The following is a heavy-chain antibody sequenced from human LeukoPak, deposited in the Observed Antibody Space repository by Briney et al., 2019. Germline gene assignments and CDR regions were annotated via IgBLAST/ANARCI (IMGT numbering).Heavy chain of an antibody. D-gene: IGHD6-13*01. CDR2: ISPNGAGT. J-gene: IGHJ3*02. CDR1: GFTFSSNA. CDR3: AKDEGRWAFDI. V-gene: IGHV3-23*02. Sequence: TGGSLRLSCAASGFTFSSNAMSWVRQAPGKGLEWVSSISPNGAGTYYGDSVKGRFTISRDNSKSTLYLQMNSLRAGDTALYYCAKDEGRWAFDIWGQGTMVTVSS.